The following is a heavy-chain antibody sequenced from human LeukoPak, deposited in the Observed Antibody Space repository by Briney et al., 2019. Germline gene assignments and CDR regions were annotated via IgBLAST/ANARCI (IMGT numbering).Heavy chain of an antibody. CDR2: IYPGDSDT. V-gene: IGHV5-51*03. J-gene: IGHJ4*02. D-gene: IGHD3-9*01. CDR1: GYRFTSYW. CDR3: ARSSDTHDIDY. Sequence: KPGESLKISCKGSGYRFTSYWIGSVRQMPGKGLEWMGIIYPGDSDTRYSPSFQGQVTILADKSISTAYLQWSSLKASDTAMYYCARSSDTHDIDYWGQGTLVTVSS.